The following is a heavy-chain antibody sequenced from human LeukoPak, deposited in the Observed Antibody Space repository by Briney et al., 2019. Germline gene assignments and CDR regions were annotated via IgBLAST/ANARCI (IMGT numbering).Heavy chain of an antibody. V-gene: IGHV4-34*01. CDR2: INHSGST. Sequence: SETLSLTCAVYGGSFSGYYWSWIRQPPGKGLEWIGEINHSGSTNYNPSLKSRITISVATSKNQSSLKLSSVTAADTAVYYCARRGYSLDYWGQGALVTVSS. CDR1: GGSFSGYY. J-gene: IGHJ4*02. D-gene: IGHD5-18*01. CDR3: ARRGYSLDY.